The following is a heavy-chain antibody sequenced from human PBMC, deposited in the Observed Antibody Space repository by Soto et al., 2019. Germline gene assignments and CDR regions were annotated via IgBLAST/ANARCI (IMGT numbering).Heavy chain of an antibody. CDR3: VRTRWNPRDY. Sequence: EVQLVESGGGLVQPGGSLRLSCAVSGFTFNRYWMRWVRQTTGKGLEWVASIKEDGSERYYVDSVKGRFTISRDNAKNSLFLQMNSLRVEDTAVYYCVRTRWNPRDYWGHGNLVTV. CDR1: GFTFNRYW. J-gene: IGHJ4*01. V-gene: IGHV3-7*02. D-gene: IGHD1-1*01. CDR2: IKEDGSER.